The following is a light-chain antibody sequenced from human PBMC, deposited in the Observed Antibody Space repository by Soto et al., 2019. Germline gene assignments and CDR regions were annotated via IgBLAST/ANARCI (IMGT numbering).Light chain of an antibody. J-gene: IGKJ4*01. CDR1: QSISDW. CDR2: KAC. CDR3: QQYESFSLT. Sequence: DIQMTQSPSTLSASVGDRVTITCRASQSISDWVGWYQQKPGKAPNLLIYKACSLESGVPSRFSGSGFGTEFTLTLSSLQPDDFATYCCQQYESFSLTFGGGTKVEIK. V-gene: IGKV1-5*03.